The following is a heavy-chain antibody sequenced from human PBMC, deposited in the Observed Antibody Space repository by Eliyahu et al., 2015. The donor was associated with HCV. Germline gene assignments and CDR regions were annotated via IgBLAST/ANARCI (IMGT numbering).Heavy chain of an antibody. CDR2: ISYDGGIK. CDR1: GFTFSNYG. CDR3: ARVGVVMIAAFYYFDN. D-gene: IGHD2-15*01. V-gene: IGHV3-30*19. Sequence: QVQLVESGGGVVQPGGSLRLSCATSGFTFSNYGMHWVRQAPGKGLEXVAVISYDGGIKYYRDSVKGRFTISRDSSRNTLSLQMDSLRAEDTAVYYCARVGVVMIAAFYYFDNWGQGTLVTVSS. J-gene: IGHJ4*02.